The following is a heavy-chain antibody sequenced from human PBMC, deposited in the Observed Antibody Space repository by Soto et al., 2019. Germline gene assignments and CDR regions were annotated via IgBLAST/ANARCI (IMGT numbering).Heavy chain of an antibody. V-gene: IGHV3-21*01. J-gene: IGHJ6*03. CDR3: ARDLDYYYMDV. CDR2: ISSSSSYI. Sequence: GGSLRLSCAASVFTFSSYSMNWVRQAPGKGLEWVSSISSSSSYIYYADSVKGRFTISRDNAKNSLYLQMNSLRAEDTAVYYCARDLDYYYMDVWGKGTTVTVSS. CDR1: VFTFSSYS.